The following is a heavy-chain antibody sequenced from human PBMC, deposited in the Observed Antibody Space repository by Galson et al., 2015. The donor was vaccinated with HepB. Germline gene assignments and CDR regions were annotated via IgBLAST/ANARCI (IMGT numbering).Heavy chain of an antibody. CDR2: IYPGDSDT. J-gene: IGHJ4*02. Sequence: QSGAEVKKPGESLKISCKGSGYSFTSYWIGWVRQMPGKGLEWMGIIYPGDSDTRYSPSFQGQVTISADKSISTAYLQWSSLKASDTAMYYCARLTDEYHGSGSYAYFDYWGQGTLVTVSS. D-gene: IGHD3-10*01. CDR3: ARLTDEYHGSGSYAYFDY. CDR1: GYSFTSYW. V-gene: IGHV5-51*01.